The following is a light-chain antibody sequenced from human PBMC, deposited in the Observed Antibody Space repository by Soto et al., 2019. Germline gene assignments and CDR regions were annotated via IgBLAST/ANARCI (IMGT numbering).Light chain of an antibody. J-gene: IGKJ1*01. CDR1: QSVLYSSNNKNY. V-gene: IGKV4-1*01. CDR3: QQYHNTPRT. Sequence: DIVMTQSPDSLAVSLGERATINCKSSQSVLYSSNNKNYLAWYQQKPGQPPKLLIYWASTRESGVPDRFSGSGSGTDFTLTISSLQAEDVAVYYCQQYHNTPRTFVQGTKVEIK. CDR2: WAS.